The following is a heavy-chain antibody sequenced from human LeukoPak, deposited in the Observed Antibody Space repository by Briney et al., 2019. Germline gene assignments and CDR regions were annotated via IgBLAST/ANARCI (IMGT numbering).Heavy chain of an antibody. D-gene: IGHD5-24*01. V-gene: IGHV3-53*01. J-gene: IGHJ6*02. Sequence: GGSLRLSCAASGFNITKTYLMWARQAPGKRLEWVSVTYAGGASWYGDFVEGRFTISRDNSKNTLYLQMHSLRAEDTAIYYCVNRDGGWLQSSGTDVWGQGTAVTVS. CDR2: TYAGGAS. CDR1: GFNITKTY. CDR3: VNRDGGWLQSSGTDV.